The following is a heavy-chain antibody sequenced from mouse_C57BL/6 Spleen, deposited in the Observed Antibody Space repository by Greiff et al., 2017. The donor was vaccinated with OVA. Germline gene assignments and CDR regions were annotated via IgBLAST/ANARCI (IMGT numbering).Heavy chain of an antibody. CDR2: ISNGGGST. V-gene: IGHV5-12*01. CDR1: GFTFSDYY. CDR3: ARRLEGMDY. Sequence: EVQLVESGGGLVQPGGSLKLSCAASGFTFSDYYMYWVRQTPEKRLEWVAYISNGGGSTYYPDTVKGRFTISRDNAKNTLYLQMSRLKSEDTAMYYCARRLEGMDYWGQGTSVTVSS. J-gene: IGHJ4*01.